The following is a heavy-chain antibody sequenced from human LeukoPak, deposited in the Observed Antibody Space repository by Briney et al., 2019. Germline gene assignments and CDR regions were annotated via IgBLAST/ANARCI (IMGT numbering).Heavy chain of an antibody. CDR3: AREGGSLYFDY. CDR2: IKQDGSEK. D-gene: IGHD1-26*01. J-gene: IGHJ4*02. CDR1: GFTFSSYW. V-gene: IGHV3-7*01. Sequence: GGSLRLSCAASGFTFSSYWMSWVRQAPGKGLEWVANIKQDGSEKYYVDSVNGRFTISRDNAKNSLYLQMNSLRAEDTAVYYCAREGGSLYFDYWGQGTLVTVSS.